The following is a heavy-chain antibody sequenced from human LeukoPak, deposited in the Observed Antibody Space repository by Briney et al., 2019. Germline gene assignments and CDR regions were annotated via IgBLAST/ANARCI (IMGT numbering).Heavy chain of an antibody. V-gene: IGHV3-7*01. CDR2: IKQDGSEK. CDR1: GFTFSSYW. J-gene: IGHJ4*02. D-gene: IGHD3-9*01. Sequence: PGGSLRLSCAASGFTFSSYWMSWVRQAPGKGLEWVANIKQDGSEKYYVDSVKGRFTISRDNAKNSLYLQMNSLRAEDTAVYYCARLNYDILTGYSFDYWGQGTLVTVSS. CDR3: ARLNYDILTGYSFDY.